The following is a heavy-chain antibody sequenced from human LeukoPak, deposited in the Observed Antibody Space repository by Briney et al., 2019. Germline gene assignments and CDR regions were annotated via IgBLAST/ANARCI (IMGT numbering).Heavy chain of an antibody. D-gene: IGHD3-22*01. Sequence: ASVKVSCKASGYTFTSYYMHWVRQAPGQGLEWMGGIIPILGIANYAQKFQGRVTITADKSTSTAYMELSSLRSEDTAVYYCARENYYDSSGYSDYWGQGTLVTVSS. CDR1: GYTFTSYY. J-gene: IGHJ4*02. CDR3: ARENYYDSSGYSDY. V-gene: IGHV1-69*10. CDR2: IIPILGIA.